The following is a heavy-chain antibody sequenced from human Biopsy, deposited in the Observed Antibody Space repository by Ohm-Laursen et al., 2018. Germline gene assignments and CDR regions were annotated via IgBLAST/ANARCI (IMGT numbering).Heavy chain of an antibody. J-gene: IGHJ3*01. Sequence: GSSVKVSCKASGGTFNGYGINWVRQAPGPGLEWMGGIIPFFGTSDYAQTFQGRVTITADKSTSTSYMELTRLRSEDSAVYYCAAGTRYSSGWYNAVDFWGQGTMVTVSS. V-gene: IGHV1-69*06. CDR1: GGTFNGYG. D-gene: IGHD6-19*01. CDR2: IIPFFGTS. CDR3: AAGTRYSSGWYNAVDF.